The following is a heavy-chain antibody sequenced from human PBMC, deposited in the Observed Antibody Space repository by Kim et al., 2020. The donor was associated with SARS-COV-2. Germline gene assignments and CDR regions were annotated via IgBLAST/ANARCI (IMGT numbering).Heavy chain of an antibody. J-gene: IGHJ6*03. Sequence: SETLSLTCAVYGGSFSGYYWSWIRQPPGKGLEWIGEINHSGSTNYNPSLKSRVTISVDTSKNQFSLKLSSVTAADTAVYYCARGLHYDFWRGYYYYYMDVWGKGTTVTVSS. CDR3: ARGLHYDFWRGYYYYYMDV. D-gene: IGHD3-3*01. CDR2: INHSGST. CDR1: GGSFSGYY. V-gene: IGHV4-34*01.